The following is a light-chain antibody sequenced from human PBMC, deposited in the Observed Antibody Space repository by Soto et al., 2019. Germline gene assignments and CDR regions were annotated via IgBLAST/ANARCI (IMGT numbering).Light chain of an antibody. V-gene: IGKV1-5*03. J-gene: IGKJ4*01. Sequence: DIQMTQSPSTLSASVGDRVTVTCRASQNINRWLAWYQQRPGKAPNLLIHKASTLEVGVPSRFSGSASGTEFTLTISSLQPDDFAVYFCLQYNVYPLSFGGGTKVDI. CDR3: LQYNVYPLS. CDR1: QNINRW. CDR2: KAS.